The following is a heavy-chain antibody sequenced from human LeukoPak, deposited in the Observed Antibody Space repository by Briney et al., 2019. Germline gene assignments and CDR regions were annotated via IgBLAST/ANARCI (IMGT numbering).Heavy chain of an antibody. J-gene: IGHJ4*02. Sequence: GGSLRLSCAASGFTSSSYTMNWVRQAPGKGLEWVSSISSGSIYIYYADSVKGRFTISSDNAKNSLYLQMNSLRAEDTAVYYCARDGGTDYWGQGTLVTVSS. D-gene: IGHD1-26*01. V-gene: IGHV3-21*01. CDR1: GFTSSSYT. CDR2: ISSGSIYI. CDR3: ARDGGTDY.